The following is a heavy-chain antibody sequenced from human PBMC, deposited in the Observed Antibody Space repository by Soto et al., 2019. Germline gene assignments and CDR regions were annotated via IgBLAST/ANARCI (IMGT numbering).Heavy chain of an antibody. CDR1: GGSLSGYY. D-gene: IGHD3-9*01. CDR3: ARHRTGSRGVDL. Sequence: QVQLHQWGAGLLKPSETLSRICDVYGGSLSGYYWIWVRQSPGRGLEWIGETSDSGNTKYNPSLKSRVTIALDTSKNQCSLRLNSVTAADTAVYYCARHRTGSRGVDLWGQGMLVTVSS. CDR2: TSDSGNT. V-gene: IGHV4-34*01. J-gene: IGHJ5*02.